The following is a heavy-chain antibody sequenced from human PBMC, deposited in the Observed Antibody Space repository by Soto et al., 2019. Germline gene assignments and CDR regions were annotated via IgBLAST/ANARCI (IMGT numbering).Heavy chain of an antibody. V-gene: IGHV4-39*01. Sequence: SETLSLTCTVSGGSISSSSYYWGWIRQPPGKGLEWIGSIYYSGSTYYNPSLKSRVTISVDTSKNQFSLKLSSVTAADTAVYYCARLPASGTSPLFDYWGQGTLVTVSS. D-gene: IGHD2-2*01. CDR1: GGSISSSSYY. J-gene: IGHJ4*02. CDR3: ARLPASGTSPLFDY. CDR2: IYYSGST.